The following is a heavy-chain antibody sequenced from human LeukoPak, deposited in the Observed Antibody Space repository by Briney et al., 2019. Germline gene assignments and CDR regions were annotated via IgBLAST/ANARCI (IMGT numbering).Heavy chain of an antibody. CDR1: GGSISSDNYF. V-gene: IGHV4-61*02. Sequence: SETLSLTCTVSGGSISSDNYFCHWLRQPAGRGLEWIGRIYTGVGTNYNPSLKRRIPISADTSNNEFSLKLTSVTAADTAVYYCAREGSVWFGEFKDYWGQGTLVTVSS. CDR3: AREGSVWFGEFKDY. J-gene: IGHJ4*02. D-gene: IGHD3-10*01. CDR2: IYTGVGT.